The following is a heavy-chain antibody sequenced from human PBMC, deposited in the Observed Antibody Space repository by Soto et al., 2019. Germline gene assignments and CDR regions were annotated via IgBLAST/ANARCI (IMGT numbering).Heavy chain of an antibody. CDR1: GFTFRTFY. CDR2: ISGDGSVT. V-gene: IGHV3-74*01. D-gene: IGHD4-17*01. Sequence: GSLRLSCAASGFTFRTFYMHWVRQAPGKGLVWVSRISGDGSVTAYADSVEGRFTISRDTAKNTLYLQMNALRAEDTAVYYCARVQYGDYIDYWGQGTLVTVS. CDR3: ARVQYGDYIDY. J-gene: IGHJ4*02.